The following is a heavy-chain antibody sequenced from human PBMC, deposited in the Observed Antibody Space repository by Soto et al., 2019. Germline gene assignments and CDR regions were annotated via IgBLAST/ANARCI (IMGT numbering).Heavy chain of an antibody. J-gene: IGHJ3*02. CDR1: GGSISSGGYY. CDR2: IYYSGST. Sequence: QVQLQESGPGLVKPSQTLSLTCTVSGGSISSGGYYWSWIRQHPGKGLEWIGYIYYSGSTYYNPSLKSRVTISVDTSKNQFSLKLSSVTAADTAVYYCARGLNYGSGSYIPVDAFDIWGQGTMVTVSS. D-gene: IGHD3-10*01. CDR3: ARGLNYGSGSYIPVDAFDI. V-gene: IGHV4-31*03.